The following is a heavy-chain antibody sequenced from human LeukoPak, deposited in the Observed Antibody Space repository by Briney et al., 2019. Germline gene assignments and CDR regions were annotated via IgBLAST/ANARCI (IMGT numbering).Heavy chain of an antibody. CDR1: GFTFSSYS. Sequence: GGSLRLSCAASGFTFSSYSMNWVRQAPGEGLEWVSSVSSSSSYIYYADSVKGRFTISRDNAKNSLYLQMNSLRAEDTAVYYCARGGAMATTENYYYYGMDVWGQGTTVTVSS. J-gene: IGHJ6*02. CDR3: ARGGAMATTENYYYYGMDV. V-gene: IGHV3-21*01. CDR2: VSSSSSYI. D-gene: IGHD5-18*01.